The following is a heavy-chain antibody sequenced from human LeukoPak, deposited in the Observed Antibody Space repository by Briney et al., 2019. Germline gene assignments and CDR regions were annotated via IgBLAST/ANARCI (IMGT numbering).Heavy chain of an antibody. CDR2: IYYSGST. D-gene: IGHD1-26*01. V-gene: IGHV4-59*01. CDR3: ASLSSESFGEYYFDY. J-gene: IGHJ4*02. Sequence: PSETLSLTCTVSGGSISSYYWSWIRQPPGKGLEWIGYIYYSGSTNYNPSLKSRVTISVDTSKNQFSLKLSSVTAADTAVYYCASLSSESFGEYYFDYWGQGTLVTVSS. CDR1: GGSISSYY.